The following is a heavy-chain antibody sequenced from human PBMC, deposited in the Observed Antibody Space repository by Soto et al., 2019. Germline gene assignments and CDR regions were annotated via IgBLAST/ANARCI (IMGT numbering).Heavy chain of an antibody. CDR3: ALVAYCITRNCVTQYHPGFDV. Sequence: QVQLVEAGGGVVQPGRSLRLSCVASGFVFSDSAVHWVRQAPGKGLEWVAFISFDGRIQHYADSVKGRFTISRDNSKNALYLKMNSLIHEESAVYYCALVAYCITRNCVTQYHPGFDVFGQGPTVTV. CDR1: GFVFSDSA. V-gene: IGHV3-30*04. J-gene: IGHJ6*02. D-gene: IGHD3-10*01. CDR2: ISFDGRIQ.